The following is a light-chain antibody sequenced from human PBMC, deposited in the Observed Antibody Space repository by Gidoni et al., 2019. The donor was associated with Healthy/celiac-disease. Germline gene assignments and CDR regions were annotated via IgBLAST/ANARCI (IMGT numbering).Light chain of an antibody. V-gene: IGKV1-39*01. CDR1: QSISSY. CDR3: QQSYSTPFT. Sequence: DIQMTQSPSSLSASVGDRVTIPCRASQSISSYLNWYQQKPGNAPKLLLYAASSLQSGGPSMFSGSGSGTDFTLTLSRLQPEDFSTYYFQQSYSTPFTFGPWTKVDIK. CDR2: AAS. J-gene: IGKJ3*01.